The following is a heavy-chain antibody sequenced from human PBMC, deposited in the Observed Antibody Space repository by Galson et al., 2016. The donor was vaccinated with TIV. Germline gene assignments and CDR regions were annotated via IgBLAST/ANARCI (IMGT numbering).Heavy chain of an antibody. Sequence: SLRLSCAASGFTFSNYVMGWVRQAPGKGLEWVSSISDTGISRYYADSVKGRFTISRDNSRNMLYLQMNSLRAEDTALYSCTKFPMLGKIAIHFDYWGQGTLLTVSS. V-gene: IGHV3-23*01. CDR3: TKFPMLGKIAIHFDY. CDR2: ISDTGISR. D-gene: IGHD2-2*02. J-gene: IGHJ4*02. CDR1: GFTFSNYV.